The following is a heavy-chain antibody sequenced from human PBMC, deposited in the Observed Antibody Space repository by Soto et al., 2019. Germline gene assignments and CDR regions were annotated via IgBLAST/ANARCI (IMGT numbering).Heavy chain of an antibody. J-gene: IGHJ3*02. Sequence: ASVKVSCKASGYTFTSYGISWVRQAPGQGLEWMGWISAYNGNTNYAQKLQGRVTMTRGTSTSTAYMELRSLRSDDTAVYYCARDMVRGVMIAFDIWGQGTMVTVSS. D-gene: IGHD3-10*01. CDR1: GYTFTSYG. CDR2: ISAYNGNT. CDR3: ARDMVRGVMIAFDI. V-gene: IGHV1-18*04.